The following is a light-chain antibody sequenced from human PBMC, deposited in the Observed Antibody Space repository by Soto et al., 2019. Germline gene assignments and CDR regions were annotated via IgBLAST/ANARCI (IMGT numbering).Light chain of an antibody. CDR1: QIISSTY. CDR2: GAS. J-gene: IGKJ2*01. V-gene: IGKV3-20*01. Sequence: DIVLTQSPGTLSLSPGERATLSCRASQIISSTYLGWYQQKPGQAPRLLIYGASSRATGIPDRFSGSGSGTDSTLNISRLEPEAFAVYYCQHYGTSLYTLGQGTKPEIK. CDR3: QHYGTSLYT.